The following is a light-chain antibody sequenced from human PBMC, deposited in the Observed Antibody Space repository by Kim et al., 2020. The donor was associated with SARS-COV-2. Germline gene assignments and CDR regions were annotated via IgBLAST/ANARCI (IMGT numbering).Light chain of an antibody. CDR2: DEA. CDR1: QDMNNY. V-gene: IGKV1-33*01. J-gene: IGKJ2*01. Sequence: SESVGDRVTSAGQASQDMNNYLNWYQQKPGKRPKLLIYDEATLETGVPSRFSGSGSGTDFTFTISSLQPEDIATYYCQQFNDLPLTFGQGTKLEI. CDR3: QQFNDLPLT.